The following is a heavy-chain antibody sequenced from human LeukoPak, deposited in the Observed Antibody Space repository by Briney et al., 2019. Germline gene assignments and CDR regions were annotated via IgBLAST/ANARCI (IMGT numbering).Heavy chain of an antibody. CDR2: IYYSGST. V-gene: IGHV4-30-4*01. CDR1: GGSISSGDYY. Sequence: PSQTLSLTCTVSGGSISSGDYYWSWIRQPPGKGLEWIGYIYYSGSTYYNPSLKSRVTVSVDTSKNQFSLKLSSVTAADTAVYYCARVKPVAGRYYYYGMDVWGQGTTVTVSS. D-gene: IGHD6-19*01. CDR3: ARVKPVAGRYYYYGMDV. J-gene: IGHJ6*02.